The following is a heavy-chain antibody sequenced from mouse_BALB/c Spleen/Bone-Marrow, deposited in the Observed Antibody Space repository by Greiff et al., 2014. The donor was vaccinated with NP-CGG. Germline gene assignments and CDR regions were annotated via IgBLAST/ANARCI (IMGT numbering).Heavy chain of an antibody. D-gene: IGHD2-2*01. Sequence: DLVKPGASVKLSCKTSGYTFTNYWINWIKQRPGQGLEWLGRIAPGSGSTYYNEMFKVKAPLTVDTSSSTAYIQLSSLSSEDSAVYFCARERDGYDGWYFDVWGAGTTVTVSS. CDR2: IAPGSGST. CDR3: ARERDGYDGWYFDV. J-gene: IGHJ1*01. CDR1: GYTFTNYW. V-gene: IGHV1S41*01.